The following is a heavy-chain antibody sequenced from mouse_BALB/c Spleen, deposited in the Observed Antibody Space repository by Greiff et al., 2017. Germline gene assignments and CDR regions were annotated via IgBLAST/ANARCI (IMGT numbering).Heavy chain of an antibody. CDR2: INPSSGYT. V-gene: IGHV1-4*01. CDR1: GYTFTSYT. CDR3: ARWGIYYYGSSEAWFAY. Sequence: QVQLQQSGAELARPGASVKMSCKASGYTFTSYTMHWVKQRPGQGLEWIGYINPSSGYTNYNQKFKDKATLTADKSSSTAYMQLSSLTSEDSAVYYCARWGIYYYGSSEAWFAYWGQGTTLTVSS. J-gene: IGHJ2*01. D-gene: IGHD1-1*01.